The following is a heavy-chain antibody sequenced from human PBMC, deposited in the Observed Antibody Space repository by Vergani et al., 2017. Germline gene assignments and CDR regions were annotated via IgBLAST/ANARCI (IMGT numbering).Heavy chain of an antibody. CDR3: ARGGKGRLPGLNNWFDP. Sequence: QVQLQQWGAGLLKPSETLSLTCAVYGGSFSGYYWSWIRQPPGKGLEWIGEINHSGSTNYNPSLKSRVTISVDTSKNQFSLKLSSVTAADTAVDYWARGGKGRLPGLNNWFDPWGQGTLVTVSS. J-gene: IGHJ5*02. D-gene: IGHD4-11*01. V-gene: IGHV4-34*01. CDR2: INHSGST. CDR1: GGSFSGYY.